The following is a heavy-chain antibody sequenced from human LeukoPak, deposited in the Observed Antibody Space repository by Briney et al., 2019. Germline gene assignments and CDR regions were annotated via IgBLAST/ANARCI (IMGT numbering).Heavy chain of an antibody. V-gene: IGHV3-23*01. D-gene: IGHD3-9*01. CDR1: GFTFSKYA. Sequence: GGSLRLSCAVSGFTFSKYAMTWVRQAPGKGLEWVSTICGGGGCPFYADSVKGRFTISRDNSKNTLSLQMNSLRAEDTALYYCAKDLDDILTGYYVGFDYWDKGTLVTVAS. CDR2: ICGGGGCP. J-gene: IGHJ4*02. CDR3: AKDLDDILTGYYVGFDY.